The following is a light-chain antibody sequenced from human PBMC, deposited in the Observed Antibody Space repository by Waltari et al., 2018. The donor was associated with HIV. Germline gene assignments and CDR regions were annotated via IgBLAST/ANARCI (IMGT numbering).Light chain of an antibody. Sequence: SYELTQPPSVSVSPGQTARITCSGDALSHKYAYWYQQKSGQAPVLVIYEDSKRPSGIPERFSGSSSGTMATLTISGAQVEDEADYYCYSTDSSGNHRVFGGGTKLTVL. CDR2: EDS. CDR3: YSTDSSGNHRV. CDR1: ALSHKY. V-gene: IGLV3-10*01. J-gene: IGLJ2*01.